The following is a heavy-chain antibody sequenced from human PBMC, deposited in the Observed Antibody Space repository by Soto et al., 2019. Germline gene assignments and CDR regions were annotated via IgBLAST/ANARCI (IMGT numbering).Heavy chain of an antibody. CDR1: GYSFTSYW. CDR3: ARHACSSTSCYPYPSYYYYGMDV. V-gene: IGHV5-51*01. D-gene: IGHD2-2*01. Sequence: GESLKISCKGSGYSFTSYWIGWVRQMPGKGLEWMGIIYPGDSDTRYSPSFQGQVTISADKSISTAYLQWSSLKASDTAMYYCARHACSSTSCYPYPSYYYYGMDVWAQGPRSPSP. J-gene: IGHJ6*02. CDR2: IYPGDSDT.